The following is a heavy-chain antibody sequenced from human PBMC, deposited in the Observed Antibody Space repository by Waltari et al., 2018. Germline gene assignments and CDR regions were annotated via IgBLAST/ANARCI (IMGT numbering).Heavy chain of an antibody. V-gene: IGHV3-21*01. J-gene: IGHJ3*02. CDR1: GFTFSSYS. Sequence: EVQLVESGGGLVKPGGSLRLSCAASGFTFSSYSMNWVRQAPGKGLEWVSSISSSSSYIYYADSVKGRFTISRDNAKNSLYLQMNSLRAEDTAVYYCARDQGGEGAFDIWGQGTMVTVSS. D-gene: IGHD3-10*01. CDR2: ISSSSSYI. CDR3: ARDQGGEGAFDI.